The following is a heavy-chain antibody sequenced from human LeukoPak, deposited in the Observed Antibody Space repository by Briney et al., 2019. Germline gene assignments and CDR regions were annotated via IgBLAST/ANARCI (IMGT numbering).Heavy chain of an antibody. CDR1: GGSISNFY. CDR2: IHYSGST. D-gene: IGHD2-15*01. J-gene: IGHJ4*02. Sequence: SETLSLTCTVSGGSISNFYWSRIRQSPGKGPEWIGYIHYSGSTNYNPSLKSRVTISVDTSKNQFSLKLSSVTAADTAVYYCATHPPRFCSGGTCSDYWGQGTLVTVSS. V-gene: IGHV4-59*01. CDR3: ATHPPRFCSGGTCSDY.